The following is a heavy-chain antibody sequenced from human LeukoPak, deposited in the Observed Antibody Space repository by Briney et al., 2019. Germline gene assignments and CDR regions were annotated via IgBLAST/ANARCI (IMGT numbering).Heavy chain of an antibody. D-gene: IGHD3-22*01. J-gene: IGHJ4*02. CDR2: IIPILGIA. Sequence: SVKVSCKASGYTFTGYYMHWVRQAPGQGLEWMGRIIPILGIANYAQKFQGRVTITADKSTSTAYMELSSLRSEDTAVYYCAREGIRDSSGYYYVGYWGQGTLVTVSS. V-gene: IGHV1-69*04. CDR3: AREGIRDSSGYYYVGY. CDR1: GYTFTGYY.